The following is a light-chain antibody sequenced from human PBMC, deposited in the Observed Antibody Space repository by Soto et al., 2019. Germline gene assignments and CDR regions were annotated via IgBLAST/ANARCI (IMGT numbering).Light chain of an antibody. CDR2: GAS. V-gene: IGKV3-15*01. CDR3: QQYHNWPPIN. Sequence: EIVMTQSPATLSVSPGERATLSFRASQNVRSNLAWYQQKPGQAPRLLIYGASARALGIPARFSGSGSGTEFTLTIRNLQSEDFAVYFCQQYHNWPPINCGQGKRREIK. CDR1: QNVRSN. J-gene: IGKJ5*01.